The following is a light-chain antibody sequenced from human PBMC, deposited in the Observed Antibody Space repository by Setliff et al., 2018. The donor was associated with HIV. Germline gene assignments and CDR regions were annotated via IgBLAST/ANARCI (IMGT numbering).Light chain of an antibody. CDR2: DVS. Sequence: QSVLTQPPSASGSPGQSITISCTGTSDDIGRYYYVSWYQQLPGKAPKLIMYDVSHRPSGVSTRFSGSKSGDTASLTISGLQAEDEALYYCTSYTINTLYVFGSGTKVTVL. V-gene: IGLV2-14*03. J-gene: IGLJ1*01. CDR3: TSYTINTLYV. CDR1: SDDIGRYYY.